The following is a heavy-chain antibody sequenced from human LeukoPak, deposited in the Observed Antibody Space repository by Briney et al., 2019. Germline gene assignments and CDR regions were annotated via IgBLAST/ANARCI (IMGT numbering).Heavy chain of an antibody. CDR1: GYSISSGYY. D-gene: IGHD1-26*01. J-gene: IGHJ3*02. CDR2: IYHSGST. CDR3: ARHRSGSPVSAFDI. V-gene: IGHV4-38-2*01. Sequence: SETLSLTCAVSGYSISSGYYWGWIRQPPGKGLEWIGSIYHSGSTYYNPSLKSRVTISVDTSKNQFSLKLSSVTAADTAVYYCARHRSGSPVSAFDIWGQGTRVTVSS.